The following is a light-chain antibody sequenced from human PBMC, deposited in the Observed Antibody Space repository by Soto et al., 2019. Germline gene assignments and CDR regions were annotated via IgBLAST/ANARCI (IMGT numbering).Light chain of an antibody. CDR2: DAS. CDR3: QQRSNWPPT. CDR1: QSVSSY. J-gene: IGKJ5*01. V-gene: IGKV3-11*01. Sequence: IALTPAQPPLSLSAGERATLSCRASQSVSSYLAWYQQKPGQAPRLLIYDASNRATGIPARFSGSGSGTDFTLTISSLEPEDFAVYYCQQRSNWPPTFGQGTRLEIK.